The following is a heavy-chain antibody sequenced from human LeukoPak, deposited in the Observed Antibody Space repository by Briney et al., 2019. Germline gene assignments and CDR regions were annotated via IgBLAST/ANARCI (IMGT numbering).Heavy chain of an antibody. Sequence: PGGSLRLSCAASGFTFNSYSMNWVRQAPGKGLEWVSYISNSGNTLYYADSVKGRFTVSRDNAKNSLYLQMNSLRAEDTAVYYCARPRTSVRGYYYGMDVWGQGTTVTVSS. V-gene: IGHV3-48*01. J-gene: IGHJ6*02. CDR3: ARPRTSVRGYYYGMDV. CDR2: ISNSGNTL. CDR1: GFTFNSYS. D-gene: IGHD2-8*01.